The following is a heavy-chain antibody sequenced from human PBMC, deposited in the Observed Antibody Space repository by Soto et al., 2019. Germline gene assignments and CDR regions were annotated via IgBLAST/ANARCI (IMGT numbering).Heavy chain of an antibody. CDR1: GVSVSRDYQ. CDR3: VRDGTKTLRDWFDP. V-gene: IGHV4-30-4*01. J-gene: IGHJ5*02. Sequence: PSETLSLTCDVSGVSVSRDYQWIWIRQPPGKGLEWIGHISYSGSPYYHPSLRSRLSISVDTSKNQFSLKVKSVTAADTAVYYCVRDGTKTLRDWFDPWGQGMSVTVSS. D-gene: IGHD1-1*01. CDR2: ISYSGSP.